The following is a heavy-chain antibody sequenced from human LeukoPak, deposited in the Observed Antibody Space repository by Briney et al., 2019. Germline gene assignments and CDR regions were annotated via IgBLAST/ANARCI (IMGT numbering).Heavy chain of an antibody. CDR3: EKLRSSSSSDAFDI. V-gene: IGHV3-23*01. D-gene: IGHD2-2*01. Sequence: GESLRLSCAASGFTFSSYAMNWVRQAPGKGLEWVSGISGGGDTTFYADSVKGRFTISRNNSKNTLYLHMNSLRAEDTAVYYCEKLRSSSSSDAFDIWGQGTMVTVSS. CDR1: GFTFSSYA. CDR2: ISGGGDTT. J-gene: IGHJ3*02.